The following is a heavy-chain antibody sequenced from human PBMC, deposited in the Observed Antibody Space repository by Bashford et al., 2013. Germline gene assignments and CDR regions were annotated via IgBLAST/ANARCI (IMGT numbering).Heavy chain of an antibody. CDR3: ARDWVVGITGGSSWFDP. V-gene: IGHV4-4*07. Sequence: SETLSLTCTVSGGSISSYYWSWIRQPAGKGLEWIGRIYTSGSTNYNPSLKSRVTMSVDTSKNQFSLKLSSVTAADTAVYYCARDWVVGITGGSSWFDPWGQGTLVTVSS. CDR1: GGSISSYY. D-gene: IGHD1-20*01. J-gene: IGHJ5*02. CDR2: IYTSGST.